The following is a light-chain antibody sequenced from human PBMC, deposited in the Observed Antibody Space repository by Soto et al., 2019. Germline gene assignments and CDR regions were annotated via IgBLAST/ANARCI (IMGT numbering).Light chain of an antibody. V-gene: IGLV1-44*01. J-gene: IGLJ1*01. CDR3: AAWDDSLNGHV. Sequence: QSVLTQPHSASGTTGQRVTIFCSGSSSNIGTSSVHWFQQLPGTAPKLLISTTNQRPSGVPERFSGSKSGTSASLAISGLQSEDEADYYCAAWDDSLNGHVFGTGTKVTVL. CDR2: TTN. CDR1: SSNIGTSS.